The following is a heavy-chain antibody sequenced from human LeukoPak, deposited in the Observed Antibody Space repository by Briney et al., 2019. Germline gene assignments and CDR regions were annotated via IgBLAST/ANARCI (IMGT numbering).Heavy chain of an antibody. CDR3: ARKSVVPALSWLDP. CDR2: INHSGST. Sequence: SETLSLTCAVYGGSFSGYYWSWIRQPPGKGLEWIGEINHSGSTNYNPSLKSRVTISVDTSKNQFSLKLSSVTAADTAVYYCARKSVVPALSWLDPWGQGTLVTVSS. CDR1: GGSFSGYY. V-gene: IGHV4-34*01. D-gene: IGHD2-2*01. J-gene: IGHJ5*02.